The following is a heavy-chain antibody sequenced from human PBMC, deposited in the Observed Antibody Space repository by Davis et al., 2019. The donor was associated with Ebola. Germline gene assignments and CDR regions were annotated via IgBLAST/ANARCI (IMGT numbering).Heavy chain of an antibody. D-gene: IGHD6-19*01. J-gene: IGHJ4*02. CDR2: IHHTGTT. CDR1: GYSISSAYY. V-gene: IGHV4-38-2*02. CDR3: ARVDSSGSRRGFDY. Sequence: MPGGSLRLSCTVSGYSISSAYYWGWIRQPPGKGLEWIGNIHHTGTTYYNPSLKSRVTISVDTSKNQFSLRLTSVTAADTAVYYCARVDSSGSRRGFDYWGQGTLVPVSS.